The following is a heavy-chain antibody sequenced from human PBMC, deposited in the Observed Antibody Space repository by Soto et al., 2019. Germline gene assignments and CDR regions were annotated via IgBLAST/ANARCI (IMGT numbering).Heavy chain of an antibody. J-gene: IGHJ4*02. D-gene: IGHD2-15*01. CDR3: AKDLVSRSGGSCYQN. CDR2: ISGSGGSK. V-gene: IGHV3-23*01. Sequence: EVQLLESGGGLVQPGGSLRLSCAASGFTFSSYAMSWVRQAPGKGLEWVSAISGSGGSKYYADSVKGRFTISRDNSKNTLYLQMNSLRAEDTAVYYCAKDLVSRSGGSCYQNWGQGTLVTVSS. CDR1: GFTFSSYA.